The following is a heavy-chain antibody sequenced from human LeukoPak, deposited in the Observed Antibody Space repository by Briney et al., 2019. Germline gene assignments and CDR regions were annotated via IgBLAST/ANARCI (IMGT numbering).Heavy chain of an antibody. Sequence: GGSLRLSCAASGFTFSSYWMSWVRQAPGKGLEWVANIKQDGSEKYYVDSVKGRFTISRDNAKNSLYLQMNSLRAEDTAVYYCATERGVRNTGRNDWFDPWGQGTLVTVSS. V-gene: IGHV3-7*01. J-gene: IGHJ5*02. CDR1: GFTFSSYW. CDR2: IKQDGSEK. D-gene: IGHD3-10*01. CDR3: ATERGVRNTGRNDWFDP.